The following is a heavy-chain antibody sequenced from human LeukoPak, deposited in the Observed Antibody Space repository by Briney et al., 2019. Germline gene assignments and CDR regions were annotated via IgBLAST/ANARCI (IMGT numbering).Heavy chain of an antibody. J-gene: IGHJ6*02. CDR2: IYTSGST. Sequence: KPSETLSLTCTVSGGSISSYYWSWIRQPPGKGLEWIGYIYTSGSTNYNPSLKSRVTISVDTSKNQFSLKLSSVTAADTAVYYCARVSGVRDYYYYGMDVWGQGTTVTVSS. V-gene: IGHV4-4*09. D-gene: IGHD5-12*01. CDR1: GGSISSYY. CDR3: ARVSGVRDYYYYGMDV.